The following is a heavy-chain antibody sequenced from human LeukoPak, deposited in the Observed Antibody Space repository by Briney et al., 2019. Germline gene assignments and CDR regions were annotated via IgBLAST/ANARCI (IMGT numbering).Heavy chain of an antibody. Sequence: SETLSLTCTVSGGSISSGDYYWSWIRQHPGKGLEWIGYIYYSGSTYYNPSLKSRVTISVDTSKNQFSLKLSSVTAADTAVYYCARECRRTNGVCYSDYWGQGTLVTVSS. CDR1: GGSISSGDYY. J-gene: IGHJ4*02. V-gene: IGHV4-31*03. D-gene: IGHD2-8*01. CDR2: IYYSGST. CDR3: ARECRRTNGVCYSDY.